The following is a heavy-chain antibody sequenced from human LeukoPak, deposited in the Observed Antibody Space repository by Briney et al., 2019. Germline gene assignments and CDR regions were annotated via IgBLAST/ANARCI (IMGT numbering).Heavy chain of an antibody. CDR3: ASYGDYVGFDY. V-gene: IGHV4-30-2*01. Sequence: PSETLSLTCTVSGGSISSGGYYWNWIRQTPGKGLEWIGYIYHSGSTYYNPSLKSRVTISVDRSKNQFSLKLSSVTAADTAVYYCASYGDYVGFDYWGQGTLVTVSS. CDR2: IYHSGST. CDR1: GGSISSGGYY. J-gene: IGHJ4*02. D-gene: IGHD4-17*01.